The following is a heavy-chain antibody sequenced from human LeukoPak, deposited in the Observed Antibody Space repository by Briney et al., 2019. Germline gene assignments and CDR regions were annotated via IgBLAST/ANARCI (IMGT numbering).Heavy chain of an antibody. D-gene: IGHD5-18*01. Sequence: PSETLSLTCTVSGGSISSYYWSWSRQPAGKGLEWIGRTYTSGSTNYNPSLKSRVTMSIDTSKNQFSLKLSSVTAADTAVYYCARGRRGGYCYGYNFDYWGQGTLVTVSS. CDR1: GGSISSYY. J-gene: IGHJ4*02. CDR3: ARGRRGGYCYGYNFDY. V-gene: IGHV4-4*07. CDR2: TYTSGST.